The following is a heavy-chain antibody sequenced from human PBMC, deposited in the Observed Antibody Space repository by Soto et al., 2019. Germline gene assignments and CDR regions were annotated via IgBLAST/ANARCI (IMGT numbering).Heavy chain of an antibody. Sequence: ASVKVSCKASGYTFTSYDINWVRQATGQGLEWMGWINPNGGNTGYAQKFQGRVTMTRNTSISTAYMELSSLRSEDTAVYYCARGLSGEVAFDIWGQGTMGTVSS. CDR3: ARGLSGEVAFDI. CDR1: GYTFTSYD. V-gene: IGHV1-8*01. D-gene: IGHD2-15*01. J-gene: IGHJ3*02. CDR2: INPNGGNT.